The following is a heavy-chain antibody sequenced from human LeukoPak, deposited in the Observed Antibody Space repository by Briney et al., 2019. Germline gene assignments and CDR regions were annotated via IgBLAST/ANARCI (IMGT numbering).Heavy chain of an antibody. CDR3: ARDRYNYASYFDY. D-gene: IGHD5-18*01. V-gene: IGHV3-11*04. CDR2: ISYGGRIV. J-gene: IGHJ4*02. Sequence: PGGSLRLSCEASGISISDNYMSWIRQAPGKGLEWVSYISYGGRIVYSADSVKGRFTISRDNAKNSVYLQMNSLRAEDTAVYYCARDRYNYASYFDYWGQGILVTVSS. CDR1: GISISDNY.